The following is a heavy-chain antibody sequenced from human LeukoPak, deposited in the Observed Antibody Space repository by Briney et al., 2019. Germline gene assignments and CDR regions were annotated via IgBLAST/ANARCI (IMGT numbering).Heavy chain of an antibody. CDR3: ARGTVPTTFDS. V-gene: IGHV3-7*04. CDR1: GFTFSSYF. Sequence: GRSLRLSCAASGFTFSSYFMSWVRQTGKGLEWVATIKHDGSERYYLDSVKGRFTISRDNAKNSLYLQVNSLSADDTAVYHCARGTVPTTFDSWGQGTLVTVSS. CDR2: IKHDGSER. D-gene: IGHD5-12*01. J-gene: IGHJ4*02.